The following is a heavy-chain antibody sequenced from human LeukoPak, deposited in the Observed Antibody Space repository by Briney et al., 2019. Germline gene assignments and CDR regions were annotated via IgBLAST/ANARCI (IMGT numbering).Heavy chain of an antibody. CDR3: ARSLAD. Sequence: PGGSLRLSCAASGYTFSNYWMHWVRQAPGKGLVWVSRIKSDGSTTSYADSVKGRFTVSRDNAQNTVYLQMNSLRAEDTAVYYCARSLADWGQGTPVTVSS. CDR2: IKSDGSTT. CDR1: GYTFSNYW. J-gene: IGHJ4*02. V-gene: IGHV3-74*01.